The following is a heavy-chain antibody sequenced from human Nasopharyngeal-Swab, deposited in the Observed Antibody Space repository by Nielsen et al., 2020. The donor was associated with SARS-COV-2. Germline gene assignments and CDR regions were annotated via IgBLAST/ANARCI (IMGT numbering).Heavy chain of an antibody. J-gene: IGHJ6*02. D-gene: IGHD6-13*01. CDR2: IYYSGST. Sequence: SETLSLTCTVSGGSISSSSYYWGWIRQPPGKGLEWIGSIYYSGSTYYNPSLKSRVTISVDTSKNQFSLKLSSVTAADTAVYYCASFTAGSSWYFDYYGMDVWGQGTTVTVSS. CDR3: ASFTAGSSWYFDYYGMDV. CDR1: GGSISSSSYY. V-gene: IGHV4-39*01.